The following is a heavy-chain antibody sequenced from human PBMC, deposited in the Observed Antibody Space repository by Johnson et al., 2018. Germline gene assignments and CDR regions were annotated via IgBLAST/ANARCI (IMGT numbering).Heavy chain of an antibody. V-gene: IGHV3-48*01. J-gene: IGHJ3*02. CDR3: ASLRRRGGYYLDDAFDI. CDR2: ISSSSSTI. D-gene: IGHD3-22*01. CDR1: GFNFGIFS. Sequence: EVQLVETGGGVVQPGGSLRLSCAASGFNFGIFSMNWVRQAPGKGLEWVSYISSSSSTIYYADSVKGRFTISRNNAKNSLYLQMNCLRAEDTAVYYCASLRRRGGYYLDDAFDICGQGTMVTVSS.